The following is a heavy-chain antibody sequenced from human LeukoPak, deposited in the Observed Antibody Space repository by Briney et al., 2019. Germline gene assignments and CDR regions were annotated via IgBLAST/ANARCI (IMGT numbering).Heavy chain of an antibody. CDR3: ATYSGYDSDAFDI. Sequence: SETLSLTCIVSGGSISSSIYYWGWIRQPPGKGLEWIGSIYYSGSTYYNPSLKRRVTISVDTSKNQFSLKLSSVTAADTAVYYCATYSGYDSDAFDIWGQGTMVTVSS. V-gene: IGHV4-39*07. CDR1: GGSISSSIYY. J-gene: IGHJ3*02. CDR2: IYYSGST. D-gene: IGHD5-12*01.